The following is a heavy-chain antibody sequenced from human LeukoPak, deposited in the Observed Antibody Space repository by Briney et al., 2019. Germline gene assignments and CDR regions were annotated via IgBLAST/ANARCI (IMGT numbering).Heavy chain of an antibody. CDR3: AREGNYGWYSWFDP. CDR2: IYSGGST. Sequence: GGSLRLSCVASGITFSNYAVSWVRQAPGKGLEWVSVIYSGGSTYYADSVKGRFTISRDNSKNTLYLQMNSLRAEDTAVYYCAREGNYGWYSWFDPWGQGTLVTVSS. J-gene: IGHJ5*02. CDR1: GITFSNYA. D-gene: IGHD4-11*01. V-gene: IGHV3-53*01.